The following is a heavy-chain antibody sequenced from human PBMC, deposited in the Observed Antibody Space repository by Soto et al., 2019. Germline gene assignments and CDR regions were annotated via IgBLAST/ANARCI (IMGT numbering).Heavy chain of an antibody. D-gene: IGHD1-26*01. J-gene: IGHJ4*02. CDR3: AGHSGNYYIDY. V-gene: IGHV4-39*01. CDR1: GGSITSSTYY. CDR2: LYYSGST. Sequence: PSETLSLTCTVSGGSITSSTYYWGWIRQPPGKGLEWIGSLYYSGSTYYTPSLKSRVTISVDASKNQFSLKLNSVTAADTAVYHCAGHSGNYYIDYWGQGILVTVSS.